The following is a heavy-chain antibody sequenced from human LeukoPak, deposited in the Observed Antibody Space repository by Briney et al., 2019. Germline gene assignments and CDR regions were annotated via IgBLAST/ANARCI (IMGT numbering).Heavy chain of an antibody. CDR1: GYTFTSYG. D-gene: IGHD3-9*01. CDR2: ISAYNGNT. Sequence: ASVKVSCKASGYTFTSYGISWVRQAPGQGLEWMGWISAYNGNTNYAQKLQGRVTMTTDTSTSTAYMELRSLRSDDTAVYYCARDGGAGYYDILTGYFFPYYCYGMDVWGQGTTVTVSS. V-gene: IGHV1-18*01. CDR3: ARDGGAGYYDILTGYFFPYYCYGMDV. J-gene: IGHJ6*02.